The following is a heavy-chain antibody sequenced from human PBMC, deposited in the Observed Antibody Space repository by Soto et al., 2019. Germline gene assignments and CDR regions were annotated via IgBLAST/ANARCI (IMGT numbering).Heavy chain of an antibody. CDR1: GGSISSYY. CDR2: IYYSGST. J-gene: IGHJ4*02. D-gene: IGHD3-9*01. V-gene: IGHV4-59*01. CDR3: ARGQRDILTGYANPSPFDY. Sequence: KTSETLSLTCTVSGGSISSYYWSWIRQPPGKGLEWIGYIYYSGSTNYNPSLKSRVTISVDTSKNQFSLKLSSVTAADTAVYYCARGQRDILTGYANPSPFDYWGQGTLVTVSS.